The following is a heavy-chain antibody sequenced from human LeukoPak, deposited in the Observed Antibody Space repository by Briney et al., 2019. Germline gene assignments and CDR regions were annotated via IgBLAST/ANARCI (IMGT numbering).Heavy chain of an antibody. CDR2: IKQDGSEK. Sequence: PGESLKISCAASGFTFSSYWMSWVRQAPGKGLEWVANIKQDGSEKYYVDSVKGRFTISRDNAKNSLYLQMNSLRAEDTAVYYCARYGSGKYSLFGYWGQGTLVTVSS. V-gene: IGHV3-7*01. CDR3: ARYGSGKYSLFGY. D-gene: IGHD3-10*01. J-gene: IGHJ4*02. CDR1: GFTFSSYW.